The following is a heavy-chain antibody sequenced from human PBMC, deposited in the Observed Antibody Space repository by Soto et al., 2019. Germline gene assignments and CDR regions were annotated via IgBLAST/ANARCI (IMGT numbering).Heavy chain of an antibody. CDR2: IKQDGSEK. J-gene: IGHJ6*02. Sequence: VQLQQWGAGLLKPSETLSLTCAVYGGSFSGYYWSWIRQPPGKGLEWVANIKQDGSEKYYVDSVKGRFTISRDNAKNSLYLQMNSLRAEDTAVYYCARDEPPYYGSAPDVWGQGTTVTVSS. D-gene: IGHD3-10*01. CDR1: GGSFSGYY. V-gene: IGHV3-7*03. CDR3: ARDEPPYYGSAPDV.